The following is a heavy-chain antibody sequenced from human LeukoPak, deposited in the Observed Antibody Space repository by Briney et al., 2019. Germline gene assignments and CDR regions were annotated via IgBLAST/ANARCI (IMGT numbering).Heavy chain of an antibody. J-gene: IGHJ6*02. CDR3: AREGRVRYFDWSRYCYYGMDV. CDR2: IYYSGST. CDR1: GGSISSSSYY. Sequence: SETLSLTCTVSGGSISSSSYYWGCIRQPPGKGLEWIGSIYYSGSTYYNPSLKSRVTISVDTSKNQFSLKLSSVTAADTAVYYCAREGRVRYFDWSRYCYYGMDVWGQGTTVTVSS. V-gene: IGHV4-39*02. D-gene: IGHD3-9*01.